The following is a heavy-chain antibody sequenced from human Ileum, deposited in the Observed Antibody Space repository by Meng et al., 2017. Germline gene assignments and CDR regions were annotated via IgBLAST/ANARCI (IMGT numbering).Heavy chain of an antibody. CDR3: ARGVVTYYDSSTLTWFDP. CDR2: IYHSGVT. V-gene: IGHV4-31*03. Sequence: VQPQESGPGLVNPSQTLSLTCTVSGGSISGGHYFWSWIRQHPEKGLEWIGYIYHSGVTYYSPSLKSRLTISVDTSKNQFSLKLSSVTAADTAIYYCARGVVTYYDSSTLTWFDPWGQGALVTVSS. CDR1: GGSISGGHYF. J-gene: IGHJ5*02. D-gene: IGHD3-22*01.